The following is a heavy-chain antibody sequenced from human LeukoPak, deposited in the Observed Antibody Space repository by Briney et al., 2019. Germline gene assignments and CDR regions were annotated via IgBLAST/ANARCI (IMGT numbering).Heavy chain of an antibody. J-gene: IGHJ4*02. V-gene: IGHV3-7*01. D-gene: IGHD5-24*01. Sequence: GGSLTLSCAASGFTFSSQWMIWVRQAPGKALEGLANIKQHGREKYYLVSVKSRFTNSRDNAKNSLYLQMNSLRAEHTAVYYCERDFRWLQFDYWGQGTLVSVSS. CDR2: IKQHGREK. CDR1: GFTFSSQW. CDR3: ERDFRWLQFDY.